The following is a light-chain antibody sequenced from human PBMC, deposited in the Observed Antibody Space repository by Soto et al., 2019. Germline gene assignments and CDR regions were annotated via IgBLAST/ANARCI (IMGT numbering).Light chain of an antibody. J-gene: IGKJ1*01. Sequence: AIRMTQSPSSFSASTGDRVTITCRASQGIISYLAWYQQKPGKAPKLLIYAASTLQSGVPSRFSGSGSGTDFYFTINSMQSEDYATYYCQQYYSYPACGQGTKMDI. V-gene: IGKV1-8*01. CDR3: QQYYSYPA. CDR1: QGIISY. CDR2: AAS.